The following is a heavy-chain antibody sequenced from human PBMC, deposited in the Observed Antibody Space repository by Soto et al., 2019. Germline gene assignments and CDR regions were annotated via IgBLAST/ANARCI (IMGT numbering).Heavy chain of an antibody. D-gene: IGHD3-16*01. CDR2: IIPIPGTA. Sequence: QVQLVQSGAEVKKPGSSVKVSCKASGGTFGSYAISWVRQAPGQGLEWMGGIIPIPGTANYAQKFQGRVTXAAXESTXXXXXXXXXXXXXXXXXXXXXXXXXXXXXLEIYYYYYYGMDVWGQGTTVTVSS. J-gene: IGHJ6*02. CDR1: GGTFGSYA. V-gene: IGHV1-69*01. CDR3: XXXXXXXXXLEIYYYYYYGMDV.